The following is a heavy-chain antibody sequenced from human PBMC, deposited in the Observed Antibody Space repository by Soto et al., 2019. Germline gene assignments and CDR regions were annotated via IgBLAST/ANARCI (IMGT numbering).Heavy chain of an antibody. D-gene: IGHD3-10*01. Sequence: TSETLSLTCAVSGGSISSGCYPWSWIRHPPGKGLEWIGDIYHSGSTHYNPSLKSRVTISGDMSQNQFFLKLSSVTAADTAVYYCARAYRGGAYFAYWGQGILVTVS. CDR3: ARAYRGGAYFAY. J-gene: IGHJ4*02. CDR2: IYHSGST. CDR1: GGSISSGCYP. V-gene: IGHV4-30-2*01.